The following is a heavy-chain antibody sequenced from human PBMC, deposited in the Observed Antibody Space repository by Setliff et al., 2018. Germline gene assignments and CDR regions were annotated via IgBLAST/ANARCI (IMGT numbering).Heavy chain of an antibody. V-gene: IGHV3-7*01. CDR2: INQDGSGK. CDR3: ARDTGGQLWFNTGGLFDY. Sequence: PGGSLRLSCAASGFTFSSFWMSWVRQSPGKGLEWVANINQDGSGKFYVDSVKGRFTISRDNAKNTLFLHMNDLRAEDTAVYYCARDTGGQLWFNTGGLFDYWGQGTLVTVSS. J-gene: IGHJ4*02. D-gene: IGHD5-18*01. CDR1: GFTFSSFW.